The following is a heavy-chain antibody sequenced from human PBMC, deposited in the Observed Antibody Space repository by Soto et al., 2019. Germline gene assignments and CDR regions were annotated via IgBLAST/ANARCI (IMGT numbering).Heavy chain of an antibody. Sequence: SETLSLTCAVYGGCFSGYYWSWIRQPPGKGLEWIGEINHSGSTNYNPSLKSRVTISVDTSKNQFSLKLSSVTAADTAVYYCARAVWRGWFDPWGQRTLVTVSS. CDR1: GGCFSGYY. V-gene: IGHV4-34*01. CDR2: INHSGST. D-gene: IGHD3-3*01. J-gene: IGHJ5*02. CDR3: ARAVWRGWFDP.